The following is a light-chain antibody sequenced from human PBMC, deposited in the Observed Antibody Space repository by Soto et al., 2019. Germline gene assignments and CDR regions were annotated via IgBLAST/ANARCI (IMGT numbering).Light chain of an antibody. CDR3: QHYGDVPLT. CDR2: DAS. Sequence: DIQMTQSPSSLSASVGDSITITCQASQDISKYLNWYQQRPGKAPKLLIYDASNLKTGVPSRFSGSGSGTDFTFTIKSLQPEDIATYYCQHYGDVPLTFGGGTKVEIK. V-gene: IGKV1-33*01. J-gene: IGKJ4*01. CDR1: QDISKY.